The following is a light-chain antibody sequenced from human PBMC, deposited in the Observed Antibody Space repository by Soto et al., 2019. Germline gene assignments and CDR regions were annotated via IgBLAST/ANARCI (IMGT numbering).Light chain of an antibody. V-gene: IGKV3-20*01. CDR2: GAS. Sequence: EIVLTQSPGTLSLSPGERATLSCRASQTVSSNNLAWYQQIPGQAPRLLIYGASSRATGIPDRFSGSGSGTDFTLTISRLEPEDFAVYYCKQYNNLYTFGQGTKVEIK. CDR1: QTVSSNN. J-gene: IGKJ2*01. CDR3: KQYNNLYT.